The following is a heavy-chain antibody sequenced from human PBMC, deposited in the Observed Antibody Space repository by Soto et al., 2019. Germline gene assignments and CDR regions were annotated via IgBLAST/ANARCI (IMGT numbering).Heavy chain of an antibody. CDR1: GFSLSNSGVG. D-gene: IGHD4-17*01. CDR2: IYCDDDK. Sequence: QITLKESGPTLVKPTQTLTLTCTFSGFSLSNSGVGVGWIRQPPGKALEWLALIYCDDDKRYSPSLKSRLTITKDTSKNQVVLTLTNMDPVDTATYYCAHSPDYGDYYVYWGQGTLVTVSS. CDR3: AHSPDYGDYYVY. V-gene: IGHV2-5*02. J-gene: IGHJ4*02.